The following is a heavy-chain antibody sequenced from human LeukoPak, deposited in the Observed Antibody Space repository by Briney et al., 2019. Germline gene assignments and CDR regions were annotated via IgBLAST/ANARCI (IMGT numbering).Heavy chain of an antibody. CDR1: GYTFTSYG. V-gene: IGHV1-18*01. J-gene: IGHJ4*02. Sequence: GASVKVSCKASGYTFTSYGISWVRQAPGQGLEWMGWISAYNGNTNYAQKLQGRVTITTDTSTSTAYMELRSLRSDDTAVYYCARDMSRYYDFWSGYLIDYWGQGTLVTVSS. CDR3: ARDMSRYYDFWSGYLIDY. D-gene: IGHD3-3*01. CDR2: ISAYNGNT.